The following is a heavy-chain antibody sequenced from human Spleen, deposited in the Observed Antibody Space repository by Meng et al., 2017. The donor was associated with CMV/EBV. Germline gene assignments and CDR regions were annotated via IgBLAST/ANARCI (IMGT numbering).Heavy chain of an antibody. CDR3: ARGRGYCSGGSCYSYYYGMDV. CDR2: IIHTGNT. J-gene: IGHJ6*02. Sequence: ESLKISCAVYGGSFSGYYWSWVRQSPGKGLEWIGEIIHTGNTNYGPTLKSRVTISVDTSKNQFSLTVTSMTAADTAVYYCARGRGYCSGGSCYSYYYGMDVWGQGTTVTVSS. CDR1: GGSFSGYY. D-gene: IGHD2-15*01. V-gene: IGHV4-34*01.